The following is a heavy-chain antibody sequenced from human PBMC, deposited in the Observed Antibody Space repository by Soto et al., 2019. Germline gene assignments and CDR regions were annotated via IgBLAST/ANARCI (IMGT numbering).Heavy chain of an antibody. J-gene: IGHJ6*02. D-gene: IGHD3-9*01. CDR3: ARWYYDILTGYRYGMDV. V-gene: IGHV3-11*05. Sequence: QVQLVESGGGLVKPGGSLRLSCAASGFTFSDYYMSWIRQAPGKGLEWVSYISSSSSYTNYADSVKGRFTISRDNAKNSLYLQMNSLRADDTAVYYCARWYYDILTGYRYGMDVWGQGTTVTVSS. CDR2: ISSSSSYT. CDR1: GFTFSDYY.